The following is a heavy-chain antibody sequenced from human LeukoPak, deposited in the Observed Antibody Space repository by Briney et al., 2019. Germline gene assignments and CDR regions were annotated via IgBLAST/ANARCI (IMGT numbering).Heavy chain of an antibody. CDR3: AKGYCSGGSCYYFDY. J-gene: IGHJ4*02. CDR1: GFTFSSYA. V-gene: IGHV3-23*01. D-gene: IGHD2-15*01. CDR2: ISGGGGST. Sequence: QAGGSLRLSCAASGFTFSSYAMSWVRQAPGRGLEWVSAISGGGGSTYYADSVKGRFTISRDNSKNTLYLQMNSLRAEDTAVYYCAKGYCSGGSCYYFDYWGQGTLVTVSS.